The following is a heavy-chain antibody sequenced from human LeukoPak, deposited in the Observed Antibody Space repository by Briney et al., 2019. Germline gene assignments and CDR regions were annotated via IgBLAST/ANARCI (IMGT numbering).Heavy chain of an antibody. CDR1: GYSFTSYW. Sequence: GESLKISCKGSGYSFTSYWIGWVRQMPGKGLEWMGIIYPGDSDTRYSSSFQGQVTISADKSISTAYLQWSSLKASDTAMYYCARHAESADFYFDYWGQGTLVTVSS. V-gene: IGHV5-51*01. J-gene: IGHJ4*02. D-gene: IGHD3/OR15-3a*01. CDR2: IYPGDSDT. CDR3: ARHAESADFYFDY.